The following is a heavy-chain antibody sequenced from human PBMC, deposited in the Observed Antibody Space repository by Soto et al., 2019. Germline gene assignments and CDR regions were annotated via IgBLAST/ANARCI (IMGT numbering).Heavy chain of an antibody. CDR3: ARGLVIRPYYYHGKDV. J-gene: IGHJ6*02. V-gene: IGHV4-30-4*01. D-gene: IGHD3-9*01. CDR2: ISSIGST. Sequence: SETLSLTCTVSGGSISSGDYFWSWIRQSPGKGLEWIGYISSIGSTYYNPSLKSRVSVSRDTSKNQFSLKLSSVTTTDTAVYYCARGLVIRPYYYHGKDVWGQGTTVTVSS. CDR1: GGSISSGDYF.